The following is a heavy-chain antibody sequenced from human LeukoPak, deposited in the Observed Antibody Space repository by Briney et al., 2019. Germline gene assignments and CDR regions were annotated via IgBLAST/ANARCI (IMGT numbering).Heavy chain of an antibody. Sequence: GGSLRLSCAASGFTFSSYAMSWVRQAPGKGLGWVSAISGSGGSTYYADSVKGRFTISRDNSKNTLYLQMNSLRAEDTAVYYCAKDNHNKHNVVDIVATRPSVWGQGTMVTVSS. CDR2: ISGSGGST. D-gene: IGHD5-12*01. CDR3: AKDNHNKHNVVDIVATRPSV. CDR1: GFTFSSYA. J-gene: IGHJ3*01. V-gene: IGHV3-23*01.